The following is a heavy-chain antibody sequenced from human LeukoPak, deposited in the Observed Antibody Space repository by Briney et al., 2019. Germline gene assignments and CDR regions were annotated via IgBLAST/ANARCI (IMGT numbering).Heavy chain of an antibody. D-gene: IGHD5-18*01. V-gene: IGHV3-53*05. CDR3: ARPRIQLWFRYDAFDI. CDR1: VFTVSSNY. J-gene: IGHJ3*02. Sequence: PGGSLRLSCAASVFTVSSNYMSWVRQAPGKGLEWVSVLYSGGTTYYADSVMGRFTISRDNSKNTLYLQMNSLRAEDTAVYYCARPRIQLWFRYDAFDIWGQGTMVTVSS. CDR2: LYSGGTT.